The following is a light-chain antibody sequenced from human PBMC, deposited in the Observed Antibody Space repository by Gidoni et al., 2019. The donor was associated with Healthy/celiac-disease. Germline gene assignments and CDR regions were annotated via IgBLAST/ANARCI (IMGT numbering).Light chain of an antibody. V-gene: IGLV2-14*03. CDR1: SSDFGGYHY. CDR2: DVS. J-gene: IGLJ2*01. CDR3: SSYTSSSTLV. Sequence: QSALTQPASVSGSPGQSITISCTGTSSDFGGYHYVSWYQHHQGKAPKLMIYDVSNQPSGVSNRCSGSKSGNTASLTISGLQAEDEADYYCSSYTSSSTLVFGGVTKLTVL.